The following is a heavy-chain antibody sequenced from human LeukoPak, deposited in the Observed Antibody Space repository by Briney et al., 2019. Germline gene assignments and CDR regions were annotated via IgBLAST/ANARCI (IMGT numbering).Heavy chain of an antibody. D-gene: IGHD3-22*01. Sequence: SETLSLTCIVSGGSISRSSYYWGWLRQPPGKGLEWIGFIYYSGRTYCNPSLKSRVTISVDTSKNQFSLTLSSVTAADTAVYYCARLKSYYYDGSGYNYSMDVWGQGTTVTVSS. CDR1: GGSISRSSYY. V-gene: IGHV4-39*01. J-gene: IGHJ6*02. CDR2: IYYSGRT. CDR3: ARLKSYYYDGSGYNYSMDV.